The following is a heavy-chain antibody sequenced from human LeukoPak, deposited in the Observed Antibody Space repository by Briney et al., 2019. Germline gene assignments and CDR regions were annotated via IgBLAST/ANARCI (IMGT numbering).Heavy chain of an antibody. V-gene: IGHV3-23*01. CDR3: AKDLEDWNLGSLDH. Sequence: GGSLRLSCAASGFTFSDYAMAWVRQAPGKGLEWVSVISASGGTIYYADSVKGRFAISRDNSKNTLYLQMNSLRAEDTAVYYCAKDLEDWNLGSLDHWGQGTLVTVSS. J-gene: IGHJ5*02. D-gene: IGHD1-1*01. CDR2: ISASGGTI. CDR1: GFTFSDYA.